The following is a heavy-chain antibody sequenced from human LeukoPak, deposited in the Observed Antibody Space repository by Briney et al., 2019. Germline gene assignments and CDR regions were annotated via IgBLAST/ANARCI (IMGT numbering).Heavy chain of an antibody. D-gene: IGHD4-17*01. CDR3: ARFSTVTTSY. CDR1: GGSISSSSYY. Sequence: AETLSLTCSASGGSISSSSYYWGWIRQPPGKGLEWIGSIYYSGSTYYNPSLKSRVTISVDTSKNQLSLKLSSVTAADTAVYYCARFSTVTTSYWGQGTLVTVSS. V-gene: IGHV4-39*01. J-gene: IGHJ4*02. CDR2: IYYSGST.